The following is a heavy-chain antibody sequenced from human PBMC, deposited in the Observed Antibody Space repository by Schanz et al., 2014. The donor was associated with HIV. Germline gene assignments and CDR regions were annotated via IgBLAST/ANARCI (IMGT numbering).Heavy chain of an antibody. V-gene: IGHV1-69*01. Sequence: QEQLVQSGAAVRKPGSSVMVSCKTSGGTFTNYAISWVRQAPGQGLQWMGGIIPFFGTANYAQTLQGRLTITADESTGTAYMELSRLTSDDTAMYYCAREKVGILADYTPNGMDVWGQGTTVTVSS. D-gene: IGHD3-9*01. CDR1: GGTFTNYA. CDR2: IIPFFGTA. CDR3: AREKVGILADYTPNGMDV. J-gene: IGHJ6*02.